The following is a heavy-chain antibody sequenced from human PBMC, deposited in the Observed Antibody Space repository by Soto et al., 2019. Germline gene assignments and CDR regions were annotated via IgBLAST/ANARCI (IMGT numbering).Heavy chain of an antibody. CDR2: ISSSSSYI. J-gene: IGHJ3*02. V-gene: IGHV3-21*01. CDR1: GLTFCSYS. CDR3: ASPPDFWNAFDM. Sequence: GGSLRLSCAASGLTFCSYSMNWVRQAPGKGLEWVSSISSSSSYIYYADSVKGRFTISRDNAKNSLYLQMNSLRAEDTAVYYCASPPDFWNAFDMWGQGTMVTVSS. D-gene: IGHD3-3*01.